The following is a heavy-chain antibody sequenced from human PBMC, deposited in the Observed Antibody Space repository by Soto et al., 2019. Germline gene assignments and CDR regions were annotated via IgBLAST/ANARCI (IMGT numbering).Heavy chain of an antibody. CDR1: GFTFSSYG. Sequence: ESGGGVVQPGRSLRLSCAASGFTFSSYGMHWVRQAPGKGLEWVAVISYDGSNKYYADSVKGRFTISRDNSKNTLYLQMNSLRAEDTAVYYCAKDFRWRVDIVATTFDYWGQGTLVTVSS. CDR3: AKDFRWRVDIVATTFDY. CDR2: ISYDGSNK. J-gene: IGHJ4*02. D-gene: IGHD5-12*01. V-gene: IGHV3-30*18.